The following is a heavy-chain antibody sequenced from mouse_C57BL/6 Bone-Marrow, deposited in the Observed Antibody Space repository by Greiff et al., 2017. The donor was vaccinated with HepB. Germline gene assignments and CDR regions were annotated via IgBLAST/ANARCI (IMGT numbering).Heavy chain of an antibody. Sequence: EVQLVESGGGLVQPGGSLKLSCAASGFTFSDYGMAWVRQAPRKGPEWVASISNLAYSIYYADTVTGRFTISRENAKNTLYLEMSSLRSEDTAMYYCARRPFTTAAAMDYWGQGTSVTVSS. CDR1: GFTFSDYG. CDR3: ARRPFTTAAAMDY. J-gene: IGHJ4*01. CDR2: ISNLAYSI. V-gene: IGHV5-15*04. D-gene: IGHD1-2*01.